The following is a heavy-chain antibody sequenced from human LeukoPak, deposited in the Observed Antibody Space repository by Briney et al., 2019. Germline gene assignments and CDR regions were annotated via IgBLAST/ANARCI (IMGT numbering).Heavy chain of an antibody. Sequence: GGSLRLSGAADGFTFRSYEMNWDRQAPGKVLDWVSNISSSGSTIYYADSVKGRFTISRDNAENSLYLQMDSLRAEDTAVYYCARKYCSSTSCVIDYWGQGTLVTVSS. CDR2: ISSSGSTI. J-gene: IGHJ4*02. D-gene: IGHD2-2*01. CDR3: ARKYCSSTSCVIDY. CDR1: GFTFRSYE. V-gene: IGHV3-48*03.